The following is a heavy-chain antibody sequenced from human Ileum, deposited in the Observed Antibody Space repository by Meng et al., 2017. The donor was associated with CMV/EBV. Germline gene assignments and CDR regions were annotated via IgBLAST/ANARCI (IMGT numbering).Heavy chain of an antibody. V-gene: IGHV3-15*07. CDR1: GLSFTYVS. J-gene: IGHJ4*02. CDR2: IKGKDEGVAL. Sequence: CAASGLSFTYVSMNWVRQAPGKGLGWVGRIKGKDEGVALEFAAPVKGRFTISRDDSRNTHYLQMSGLKTEDTAVYYCTTGLTYYFDYWGQGTLVTVSS. CDR3: TTGLTYYFDY. D-gene: IGHD2-21*01.